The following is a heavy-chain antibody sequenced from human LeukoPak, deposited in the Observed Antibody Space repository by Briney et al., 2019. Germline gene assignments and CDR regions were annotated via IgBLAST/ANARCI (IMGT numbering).Heavy chain of an antibody. V-gene: IGHV1-2*06. D-gene: IGHD2-2*01. CDR2: INPNSGGT. Sequence: GASVKVSCKASGYTFTGYYMHWVRQAPGQGLEWMGRINPNSGGTNYAQKFQGRVTMTRDTSISTAYMELSRLRSDDTAVYYCARPLGYCSSTSCYADYWGQGTLVTVSS. CDR1: GYTFTGYY. CDR3: ARPLGYCSSTSCYADY. J-gene: IGHJ4*02.